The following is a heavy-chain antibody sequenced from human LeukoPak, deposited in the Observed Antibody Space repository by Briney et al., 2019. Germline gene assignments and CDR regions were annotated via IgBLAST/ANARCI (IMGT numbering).Heavy chain of an antibody. J-gene: IGHJ4*02. CDR3: ATMKREWLVSSSIDY. CDR1: GFTFSDYY. Sequence: GGSLRLSCAASGFTFSDYYMSWIRQAPGKGLEWVSYISSSGSTIYYADSVKGRFTISRDNAKNSLYLQMNSLRAEDTAVYYCATMKREWLVSSSIDYWGQGTLVTVSS. V-gene: IGHV3-11*04. D-gene: IGHD5-12*01. CDR2: ISSSGSTI.